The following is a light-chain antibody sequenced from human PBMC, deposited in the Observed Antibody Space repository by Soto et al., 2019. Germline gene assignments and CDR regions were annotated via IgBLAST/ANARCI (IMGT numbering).Light chain of an antibody. J-gene: IGLJ2*01. Sequence: QSVLTQPPSASGTPGQRVTIPCSGSSSNIGSNTVNWYQHLPGTAPKLLIYSNNQRPSGVPDRFSGSKSGTSASLAISGLQSEDEAEYYCAAWDDSLNVVVFGGGTKLTVL. V-gene: IGLV1-44*01. CDR2: SNN. CDR3: AAWDDSLNVVV. CDR1: SSNIGSNT.